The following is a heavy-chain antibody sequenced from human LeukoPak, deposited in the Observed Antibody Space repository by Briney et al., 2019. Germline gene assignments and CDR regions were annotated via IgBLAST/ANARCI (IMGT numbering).Heavy chain of an antibody. CDR2: INPNSGGT. CDR1: GYTFTGYY. CDR3: ARDGGYDSGYYYYYYGMDV. Sequence: SSVKVSFKASGYTFTGYYRHWVRQAPGQGLEWMGWINPNSGGTNYAQKFQGRVTMTMDTSIGAAYKEVSRLRSDDKAVYYCARDGGYDSGYYYYYYGMDVWGQGTTVTVSS. D-gene: IGHD5-12*01. J-gene: IGHJ6*02. V-gene: IGHV1-2*02.